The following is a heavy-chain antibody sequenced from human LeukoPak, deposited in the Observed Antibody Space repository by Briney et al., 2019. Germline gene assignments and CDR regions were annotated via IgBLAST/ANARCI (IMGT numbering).Heavy chain of an antibody. D-gene: IGHD2-2*01. J-gene: IGHJ4*02. CDR3: ARDRKVVPAAIADSFDY. CDR2: ISSSSSTI. V-gene: IGHV3-48*01. CDR1: GFTFSSYS. Sequence: SGGSLRLSCAASGFTFSSYSMNWVRQAPGKGLEWVSYISSSSSTIYYADSVKGRFTISRDNAKNSLYLQMNSLRAEDTAVYYCARDRKVVPAAIADSFDYWGQGTLVTVSS.